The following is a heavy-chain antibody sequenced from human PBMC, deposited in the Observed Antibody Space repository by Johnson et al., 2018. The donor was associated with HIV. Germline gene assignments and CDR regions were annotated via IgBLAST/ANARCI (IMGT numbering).Heavy chain of an antibody. CDR2: TNSDGSST. CDR1: GLIFSRSW. CDR3: ARGSFIAVTLSDAFDI. J-gene: IGHJ3*02. Sequence: MLLVESGGGVVRPGGSLRVSCAASGLIFSRSWMHWVRQAPGKGLVWVSRTNSDGSSTTYADHVKGRFTISRDKAKDTLHLQMNSLRAEDTAVYYCARGSFIAVTLSDAFDIWGQGTVVTVSS. V-gene: IGHV3-74*02. D-gene: IGHD6-19*01.